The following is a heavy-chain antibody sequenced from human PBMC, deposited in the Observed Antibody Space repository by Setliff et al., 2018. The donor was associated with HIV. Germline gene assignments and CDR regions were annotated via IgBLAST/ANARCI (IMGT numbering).Heavy chain of an antibody. D-gene: IGHD3-10*01. V-gene: IGHV1-2*04. Sequence: ASVKVSCKASGYTFTGYYMHWVRQAPGQGLEWMGWINPNSGGTNYAQKFQGWVTMTRDTSISTAYMELSSLRSEDTAVYYCARGGSPWVRGVKEGYFDYWGQGTLVTVSS. CDR3: ARGGSPWVRGVKEGYFDY. CDR2: INPNSGGT. J-gene: IGHJ4*02. CDR1: GYTFTGYY.